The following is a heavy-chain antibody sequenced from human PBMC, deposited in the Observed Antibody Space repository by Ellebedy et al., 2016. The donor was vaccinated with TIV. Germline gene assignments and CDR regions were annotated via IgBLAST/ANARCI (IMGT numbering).Heavy chain of an antibody. CDR1: GGSITSGSFY. CDR2: IYHSGST. CDR3: ARYGDFDFDY. D-gene: IGHD4-17*01. Sequence: MPSETLSLTCTVSGGSITSGSFYWSWIRQHPGKGLEWIAYIYHSGSTFYNPSLKSRLTISVDTSKNQFSLQLSSVTAADTAIYYCARYGDFDFDYWGQGTLVTVSS. J-gene: IGHJ4*02. V-gene: IGHV4-31*03.